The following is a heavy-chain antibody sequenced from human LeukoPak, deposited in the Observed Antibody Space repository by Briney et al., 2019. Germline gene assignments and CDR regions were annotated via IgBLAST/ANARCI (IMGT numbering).Heavy chain of an antibody. Sequence: TETLSLTCTVSGGSISSSSYYWGWIRQPPGKGLEWIGSIYYSGSTYYNPSLKSRVTISVDTSKNQFSLKLSSVTAADTAVYYCARQLAVAGTVRCRPVDYWGQGTLVTVSS. CDR2: IYYSGST. V-gene: IGHV4-39*01. CDR1: GGSISSSSYY. CDR3: ARQLAVAGTVRCRPVDY. D-gene: IGHD6-19*01. J-gene: IGHJ4*02.